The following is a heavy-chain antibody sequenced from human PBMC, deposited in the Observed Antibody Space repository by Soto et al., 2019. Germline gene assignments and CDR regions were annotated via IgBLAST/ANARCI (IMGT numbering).Heavy chain of an antibody. Sequence: SETLSLTCAVSGGSISSGGYSWSWIRQPPGKGLEWIGYIYHSGSPYYNPSLKSRVTISVDRSKNQFSLKLSSVTAADTAVYYCARGLTMVRGATPRSPLDWFVPWGQGTLVTVSS. D-gene: IGHD3-10*01. J-gene: IGHJ5*02. V-gene: IGHV4-30-2*01. CDR1: GGSISSGGYS. CDR3: ARGLTMVRGATPRSPLDWFVP. CDR2: IYHSGSP.